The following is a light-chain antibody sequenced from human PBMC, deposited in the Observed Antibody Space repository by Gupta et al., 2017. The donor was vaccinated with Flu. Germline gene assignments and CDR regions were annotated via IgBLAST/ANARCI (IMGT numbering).Light chain of an antibody. CDR1: QSISSY. CDR2: AAS. CDR3: QQSDSMPRT. Sequence: PSSLSASVGDRVTITCRASQSISSYLNWYQHKRGKAPKLLIYAASRLPSGIPSKFSGSGSGTDFTLTISSLQPEDFATYYCQQSDSMPRTFGQGTQVEIK. V-gene: IGKV1-39*01. J-gene: IGKJ5*01.